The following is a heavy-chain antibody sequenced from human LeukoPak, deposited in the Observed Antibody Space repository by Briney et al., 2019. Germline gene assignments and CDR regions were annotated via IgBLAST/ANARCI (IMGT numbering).Heavy chain of an antibody. V-gene: IGHV3-23*01. CDR2: ISGRGDNA. CDR1: GFTFSNYA. D-gene: IGHD3-10*01. Sequence: TGGSLRLSCAASGFTFSNYAMSWVRQAPGKGLEWVSAISGRGDNAYYADSVKGRFTISRDNSKNTLYLQMNSLRAEDTAVYYCAKHYYGSGSPLVYFDYWGQGTLVTVSS. CDR3: AKHYYGSGSPLVYFDY. J-gene: IGHJ4*02.